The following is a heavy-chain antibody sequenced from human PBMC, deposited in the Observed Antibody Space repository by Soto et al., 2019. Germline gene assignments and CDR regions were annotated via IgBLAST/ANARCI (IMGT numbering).Heavy chain of an antibody. D-gene: IGHD6-6*01. CDR2: VHDTGTT. J-gene: IGHJ4*02. V-gene: IGHV4-39*01. CDR3: ARGLSSPSAAGV. CDR1: GGSVSSGGNY. Sequence: QLQLQESGPGLVKPSETLSLTCAVSGGSVSSGGNYWGWIRQSPGKGLEWIGSVHDTGTTHYNPSLTSRVTISVDTSKNQFSLNVNSVTAADTAVYYCARGLSSPSAAGVWGQGTLFTVSS.